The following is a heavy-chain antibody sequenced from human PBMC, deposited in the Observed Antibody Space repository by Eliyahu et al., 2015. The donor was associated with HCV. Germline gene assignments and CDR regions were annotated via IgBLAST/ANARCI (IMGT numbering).Heavy chain of an antibody. CDR3: ARDNDFGEVGYFDY. V-gene: IGHV4-4*07. CDR1: GGSISSYY. CDR2: IYTSGST. Sequence: QVQLQESGPGLVKPSETLSLTCTVSGGSISSYYWSWIRQPAGKGLGWVGGIYTSGSTNYNPSLKSRVTMSVDTSKNQFSLKLSSVTAADTAVYYCARDNDFGEVGYFDYWGQGTLVTVSS. J-gene: IGHJ4*02. D-gene: IGHD3-3*01.